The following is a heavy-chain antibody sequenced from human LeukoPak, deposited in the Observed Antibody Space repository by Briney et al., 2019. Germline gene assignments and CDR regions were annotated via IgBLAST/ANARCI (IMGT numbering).Heavy chain of an antibody. D-gene: IGHD6-13*01. CDR1: GGSISSYY. Sequence: SETLSLTCTVSGGSISSYYWSWIRQPPGKGLERIGYIYYSGSTNYNPSLKSRVTISVDTSKNQFSLRLSSVTAADTAVYYCARVGPKIAAADYWGQGTLVTVSS. V-gene: IGHV4-59*01. J-gene: IGHJ4*02. CDR2: IYYSGST. CDR3: ARVGPKIAAADY.